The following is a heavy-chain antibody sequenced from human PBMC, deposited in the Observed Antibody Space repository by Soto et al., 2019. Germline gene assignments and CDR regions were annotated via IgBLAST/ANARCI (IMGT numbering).Heavy chain of an antibody. CDR2: IFSGGNA. J-gene: IGHJ4*02. Sequence: VGSLRLSCAVSGVTVNSNFMSWVRQAPGKRLEWVSVIFSGGNADYADSVKGRFIMSRDISKNTLYLQMNSLRAEDTAVYFCVKEFRGAFDYWGQGTLVTVSS. CDR3: VKEFRGAFDY. CDR1: GVTVNSNF. D-gene: IGHD3-10*01. V-gene: IGHV3-53*01.